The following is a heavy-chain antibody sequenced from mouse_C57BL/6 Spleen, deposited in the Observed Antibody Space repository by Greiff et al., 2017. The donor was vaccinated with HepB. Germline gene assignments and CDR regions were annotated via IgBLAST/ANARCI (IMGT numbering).Heavy chain of an antibody. Sequence: VKLQQPGAELVRPGTSVKLSCKASGYTFTSYWMHWVKQRPGQGLEWIGVIDPSDSYTNYNQKFKGKATLTVDTSASTAYMQLSSLTSEDSAVYYCARRGYVGSSYDWYFDVWGTGTTVTVSS. J-gene: IGHJ1*03. CDR2: IDPSDSYT. CDR3: ARRGYVGSSYDWYFDV. D-gene: IGHD1-1*01. V-gene: IGHV1-59*01. CDR1: GYTFTSYW.